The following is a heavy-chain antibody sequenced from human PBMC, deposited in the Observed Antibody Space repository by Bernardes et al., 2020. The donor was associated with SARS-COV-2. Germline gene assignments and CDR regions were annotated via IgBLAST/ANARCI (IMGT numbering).Heavy chain of an antibody. CDR3: ARYRDNNNWVFDY. J-gene: IGHJ4*02. V-gene: IGHV5-51*01. CDR2: YNPADSDT. Sequence: GESLKISCKTSGYTLTSHWVGWVRQMPGKGLEWMGIYNPADSDTRYSPSFQGQVTIPVDKSIRTAYLQWSSLKASDTAMYYCARYRDNNNWVFDYWGQGTLVTVSS. CDR1: GYTLTSHW. D-gene: IGHD1-1*01.